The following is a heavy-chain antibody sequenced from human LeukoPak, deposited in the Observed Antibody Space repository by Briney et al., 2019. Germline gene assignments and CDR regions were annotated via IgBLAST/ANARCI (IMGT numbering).Heavy chain of an antibody. Sequence: SETLSLTCTVSGGSISSGGYYWSWIRQPPGKGLEWIGYIYYSGSTNYNPSLKSRVTISVDTSKNQFSLKLSSVTAADTAVYYCAREGGYDMYYFDYWGQGTLVTVSS. CDR2: IYYSGST. V-gene: IGHV4-61*08. CDR3: AREGGYDMYYFDY. J-gene: IGHJ4*02. CDR1: GGSISSGGYY. D-gene: IGHD5-12*01.